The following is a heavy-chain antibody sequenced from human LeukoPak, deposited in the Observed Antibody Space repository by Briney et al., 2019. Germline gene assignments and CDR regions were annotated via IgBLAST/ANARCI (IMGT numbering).Heavy chain of an antibody. CDR1: GFTFSSYA. Sequence: GGSLRLSCSASGFTFSSYAMHWVRPAPGKGLEYVSAISSNGRSTYYADSVKGRFTISRDNSQNTPYLQMSSMRAEDTAVYYCVKDRTGGWVAFDIWGQGTMVTVSS. CDR3: VKDRTGGWVAFDI. D-gene: IGHD1-14*01. V-gene: IGHV3-64D*09. J-gene: IGHJ3*02. CDR2: ISSNGRST.